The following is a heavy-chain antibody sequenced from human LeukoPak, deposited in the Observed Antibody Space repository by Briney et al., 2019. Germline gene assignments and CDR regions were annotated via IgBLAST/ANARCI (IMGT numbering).Heavy chain of an antibody. CDR2: IYSGGST. D-gene: IGHD6-13*01. V-gene: IGHV3-53*01. CDR1: GFTVSSNY. Sequence: GGSLRLSCAASGFTVSSNYMSWVRQAPGKGLEWVSVIYSGGSTYYADSVKGRFTISGDNSKNTLYLQMNSLRAEDTAVYYCARDYREGSSWEFDYWGQGTLVTVSS. CDR3: ARDYREGSSWEFDY. J-gene: IGHJ4*02.